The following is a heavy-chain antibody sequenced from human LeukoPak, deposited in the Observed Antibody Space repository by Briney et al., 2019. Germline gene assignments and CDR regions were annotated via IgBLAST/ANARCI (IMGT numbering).Heavy chain of an antibody. D-gene: IGHD7-27*01. CDR2: INPNNGGT. CDR3: ARDRDSDAPGADAFDI. Sequence: ASVKVSCKASGYTFTAYYMHWVRQAPGQGLEWMGWINPNNGGTNYAQKLQGRATMTRDTSISTAYMELRSLRSDDTAVYYCARDRDSDAPGADAFDIWGQGTMVTVSS. CDR1: GYTFTAYY. V-gene: IGHV1-2*02. J-gene: IGHJ3*02.